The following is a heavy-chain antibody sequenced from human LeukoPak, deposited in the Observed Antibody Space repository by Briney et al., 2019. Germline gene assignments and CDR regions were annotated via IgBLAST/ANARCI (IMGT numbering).Heavy chain of an antibody. V-gene: IGHV3-23*01. CDR3: ARTSGESTAALRAPFDY. Sequence: GGSLRLSCVASGITFSTYAMSWVRQAPGKGLEWVSVISSSGSSTYYADSVEGRFTISRDNAKNSLYLQMDSLRAEDAAVYYCARTSGESTAALRAPFDYWGQGTLATVSS. J-gene: IGHJ4*02. CDR1: GITFSTYA. CDR2: ISSSGSST. D-gene: IGHD6-6*01.